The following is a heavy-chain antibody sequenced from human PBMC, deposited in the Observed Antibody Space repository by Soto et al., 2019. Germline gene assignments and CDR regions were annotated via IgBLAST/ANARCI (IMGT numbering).Heavy chain of an antibody. CDR1: GLIFSNYG. CDR2: ISHDGKNK. Sequence: GGSLRLSCAASGLIFSNYGMHWVRQAPGKGLEWVALISHDGKNKYCADSVQGRFTISRDNSKNTLYLQMNSLRGDDTAVYYCPKDRPVKARSGSLSSWGQGTLVTVSS. CDR3: PKDRPVKARSGSLSS. V-gene: IGHV3-30*18. D-gene: IGHD1-26*01. J-gene: IGHJ5*02.